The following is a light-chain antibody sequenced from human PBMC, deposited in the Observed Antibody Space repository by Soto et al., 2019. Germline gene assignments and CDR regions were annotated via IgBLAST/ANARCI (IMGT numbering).Light chain of an antibody. J-gene: IGLJ1*01. CDR1: RSDIGSNY. CDR2: RND. Sequence: QSVLTQPPSASGTPGQRVTISCSGSRSDIGSNYVYWYQHLPGMAPKLLIYRNDQRPSGVPDRISGSRSGTSASLAIIGLRSEDEADYYCSSYAGSINPYVFGTGTKVTVL. V-gene: IGLV1-47*01. CDR3: SSYAGSINPYV.